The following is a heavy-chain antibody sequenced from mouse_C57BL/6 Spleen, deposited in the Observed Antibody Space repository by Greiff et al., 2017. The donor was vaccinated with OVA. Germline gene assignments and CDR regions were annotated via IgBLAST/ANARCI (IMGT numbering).Heavy chain of an antibody. CDR3: AGSLFAY. J-gene: IGHJ3*01. V-gene: IGHV1-82*01. CDR2: IYPGDGDT. Sequence: QVQLQQSRPELVKPGASVKISCKASGYAFSSSWMNWVKQRPGKGLEWIGRIYPGDGDTNYNGKFKGKATLTADKSSSTAYMQLSSLTSEDSAVYFCAGSLFAYWGQGTLVTVSA. CDR1: GYAFSSSW.